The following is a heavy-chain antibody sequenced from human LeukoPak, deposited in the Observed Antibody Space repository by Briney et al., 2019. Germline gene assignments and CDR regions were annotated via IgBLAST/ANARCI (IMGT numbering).Heavy chain of an antibody. J-gene: IGHJ4*02. CDR3: AKEGIVVVVAATPYFDY. CDR2: ISYDGSNK. Sequence: GGSLRLSCAASGFTFSSYGMHWVRQAPGKGLEWVAVISYDGSNKYYADSVKGRFTISRDNSKNTLYLQMNSLRAEDTAVYYCAKEGIVVVVAATPYFDYWGQGTLVTVSS. CDR1: GFTFSSYG. V-gene: IGHV3-30*18. D-gene: IGHD2-15*01.